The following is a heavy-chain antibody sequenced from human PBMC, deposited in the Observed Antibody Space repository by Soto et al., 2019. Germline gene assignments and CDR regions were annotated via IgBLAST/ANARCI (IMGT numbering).Heavy chain of an antibody. J-gene: IGHJ4*02. CDR1: GYTFTSYA. CDR2: VNAGNGNT. CDR3: ARVLGGWPDY. Sequence: QVQLVQSGAEVKKPGASVKVSCKASGYTFTSYAIHWVRQAPGQRLEWMGWVNAGNGNTKYSQKFQDRVTITRDTSASTSYMELSSLRSEDTAAYYCARVLGGWPDYWGQGTLVTVSS. D-gene: IGHD3-16*01. V-gene: IGHV1-3*01.